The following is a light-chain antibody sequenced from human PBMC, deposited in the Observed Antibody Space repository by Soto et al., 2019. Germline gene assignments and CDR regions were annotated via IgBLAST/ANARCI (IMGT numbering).Light chain of an antibody. J-gene: IGKJ3*01. V-gene: IGKV2-28*01. CDR3: LQSLQAPPFS. CDR2: LGS. Sequence: DIVINKSTLSLLVTPGETASISCRDRKSLFHSNGYNYLDWYLQKPGQSPQLVIYLGSKRASGVPYRVRGPGSGTDFTLKISRVEAHDVGVSYCLQSLQAPPFSCGPGKTLDIQ. CDR1: KSLFHSNGYNY.